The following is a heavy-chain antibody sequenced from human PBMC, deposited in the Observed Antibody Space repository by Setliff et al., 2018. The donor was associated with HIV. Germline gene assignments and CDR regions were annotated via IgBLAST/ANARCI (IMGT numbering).Heavy chain of an antibody. CDR3: ARREGVRYTSGYYGGAFDI. Sequence: TSETLSLTCTVSGGSMKPYYWSWIRQPPGKGPEWIGFIFFNGVTDYNPSLKSRLIMSLDMSRNQVSLKMTSVTAADTAVYYCARREGVRYTSGYYGGAFDIWGQGTMVTV. CDR2: IFFNGVT. V-gene: IGHV4-59*08. J-gene: IGHJ3*02. CDR1: GGSMKPYY. D-gene: IGHD6-19*01.